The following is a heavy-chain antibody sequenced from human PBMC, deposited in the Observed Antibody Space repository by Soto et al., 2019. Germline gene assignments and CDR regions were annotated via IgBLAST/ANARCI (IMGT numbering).Heavy chain of an antibody. V-gene: IGHV4-30-2*01. CDR1: GGSISSGGYS. CDR2: IYHSGST. D-gene: IGHD3-22*01. Sequence: SETLSLTCAVSGGSISSGGYSWSWIRQPPGKGLEWIGYIYHSGSTYYNPSLKSRVTISVDRSKNQFSLKLSSVTAADTAVYYCARLTLAHDSSGYHIFDYWGLGTLVTVSS. CDR3: ARLTLAHDSSGYHIFDY. J-gene: IGHJ4*02.